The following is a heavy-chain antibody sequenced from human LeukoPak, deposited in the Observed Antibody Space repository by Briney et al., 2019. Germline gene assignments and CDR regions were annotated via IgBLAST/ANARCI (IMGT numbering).Heavy chain of an antibody. Sequence: SETLSLTCTVSGGSISSYYWSWIRQPPGKGLEWIGYIYYSGSTNYNPSLKSRVTISVDTSKNQFSLKLSSVTAADTAVYYCARVLAYGSGRGGNWFDPWGQGTLVTVSS. CDR2: IYYSGST. CDR1: GGSISSYY. D-gene: IGHD3-10*01. J-gene: IGHJ5*02. V-gene: IGHV4-59*01. CDR3: ARVLAYGSGRGGNWFDP.